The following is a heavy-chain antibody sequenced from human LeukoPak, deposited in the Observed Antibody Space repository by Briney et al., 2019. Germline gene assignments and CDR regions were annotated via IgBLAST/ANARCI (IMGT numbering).Heavy chain of an antibody. CDR3: ARAEYTIRDFDY. V-gene: IGHV1-2*02. Sequence: ASVKVSCKASGSTFTGYYMHWLRQAPGHGLEWMGWINPNSGGTNYAQKFQCRVTMTRDTSIRTAYMELSRLRSDDTAVYYCARAEYTIRDFDYWGQGTLVTVSS. CDR1: GSTFTGYY. CDR2: INPNSGGT. D-gene: IGHD6-6*01. J-gene: IGHJ4*02.